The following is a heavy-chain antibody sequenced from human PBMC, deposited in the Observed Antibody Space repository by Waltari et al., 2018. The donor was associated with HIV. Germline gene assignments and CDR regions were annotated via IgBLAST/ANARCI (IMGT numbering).Heavy chain of an antibody. Sequence: QVQLVQSGAEMKEPGASVKVSCKASGYIFTRYDMNWVRQAPGQGPEWMGLVNPNSGNTGYAQNFQGRVTMTMNTPTSTAYMELSNLKSEDTAVYYCARSLACPDCYSEMDSWGQGTLITVSS. V-gene: IGHV1-8*01. CDR2: VNPNSGNT. CDR1: GYIFTRYD. D-gene: IGHD2-21*02. J-gene: IGHJ4*02. CDR3: ARSLACPDCYSEMDS.